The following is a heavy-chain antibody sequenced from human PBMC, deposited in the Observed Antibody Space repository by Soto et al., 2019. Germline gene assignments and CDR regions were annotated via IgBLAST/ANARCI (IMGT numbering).Heavy chain of an antibody. J-gene: IGHJ5*02. CDR2: IIPIFGTA. Sequence: SVKVSCKASGGTFSNYAITWVRQAPGQGLEWLGRIIPIFGTANYAQKFQGRVTIIADESTTTAYMELSSLRSDDTTVYYCAKDGGREGYFGNWFDPWGQGTLVTVSS. CDR1: GGTFSNYA. CDR3: AKDGGREGYFGNWFDP. D-gene: IGHD2-15*01. V-gene: IGHV1-69*13.